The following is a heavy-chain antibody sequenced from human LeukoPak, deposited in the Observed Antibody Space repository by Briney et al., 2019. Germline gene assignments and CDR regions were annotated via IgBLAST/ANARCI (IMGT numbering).Heavy chain of an antibody. CDR1: GFTFSSYA. J-gene: IGHJ4*02. CDR3: AKTRPLDSSSWSHGDY. CDR2: ISGSGDST. D-gene: IGHD6-13*01. V-gene: IGHV3-23*01. Sequence: GESLRLSCAASGFTFSSYAMSWVRQAPGKGLEWVSAISGSGDSTYYGDSVKGRFTISRDNSKNTLYLQMNSLRAEDTAVYYCAKTRPLDSSSWSHGDYWGQGTLVTVSS.